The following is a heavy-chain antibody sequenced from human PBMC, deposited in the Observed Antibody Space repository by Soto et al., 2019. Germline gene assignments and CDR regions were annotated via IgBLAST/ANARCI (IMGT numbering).Heavy chain of an antibody. CDR2: ISGGTI. CDR3: ARDFDYSFDY. V-gene: IGHV3-48*01. J-gene: IGHJ4*02. Sequence: GGSLRLSCAASGFIFSSYSMNWVRQAPGKGLEWVSYISGGTIYYADSVKGRFTISRDNAKNSLYLQMNSLRAEDTAVYFCARDFDYSFDYWGQGTLVTVSS. CDR1: GFIFSSYS. D-gene: IGHD5-12*01.